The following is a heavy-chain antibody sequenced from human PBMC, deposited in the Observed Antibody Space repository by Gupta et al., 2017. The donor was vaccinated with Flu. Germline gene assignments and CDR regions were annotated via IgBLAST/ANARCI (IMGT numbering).Heavy chain of an antibody. CDR1: GGSISSGGYY. CDR2: IYYSGST. J-gene: IGHJ4*02. V-gene: IGHV4-31*03. Sequence: QVQLQESGPGLVKPSQTLSLTCTVSGGSISSGGYYWSWIRQHPGKGLEWIGYIYYSGSTYYNPSLKSRVTISVDTSKNQCSLKLSSVTAADTAVYYCARIVVVTSSSRFYFDYWGQGTLVTVSS. D-gene: IGHD2-21*02. CDR3: ARIVVVTSSSRFYFDY.